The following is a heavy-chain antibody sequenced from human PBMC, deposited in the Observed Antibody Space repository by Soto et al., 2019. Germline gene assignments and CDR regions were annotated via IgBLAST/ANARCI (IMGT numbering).Heavy chain of an antibody. J-gene: IGHJ6*02. V-gene: IGHV3-21*01. CDR1: GFTFSSYS. CDR3: ARDPSGDYYYGMDV. Sequence: GSLRLSCAASGFTFSSYSMNWVRQAPGKGLEWVSSISSSSSYIYYADSVKGRFTISRDNAKNSLYLQMNSLRAEDTAVYYCARDPSGDYYYGMDVWGQGTTVTVSS. D-gene: IGHD4-17*01. CDR2: ISSSSSYI.